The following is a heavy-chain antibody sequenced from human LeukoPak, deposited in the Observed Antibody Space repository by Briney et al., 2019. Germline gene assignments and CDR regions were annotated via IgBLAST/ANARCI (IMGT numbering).Heavy chain of an antibody. CDR3: ARADDSSSGYFDY. V-gene: IGHV1-8*03. Sequence: ASVKVSCKASGYTFTSYDINWVRQATGQGLEWVGWMNPNSGNTGYAQKFQGRVTITRNTSISTAYMELSSLRSEDTAVYYCARADDSSSGYFDYWGQGTLVTVSS. J-gene: IGHJ4*02. CDR2: MNPNSGNT. D-gene: IGHD6-6*01. CDR1: GYTFTSYD.